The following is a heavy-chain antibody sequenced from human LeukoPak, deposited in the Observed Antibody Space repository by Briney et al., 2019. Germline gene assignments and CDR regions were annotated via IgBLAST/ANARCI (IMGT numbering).Heavy chain of an antibody. Sequence: ASVKVSCKVSGYTLTELSMHWVRQAPGKGLEWMGGSDPEDGETIYAQKFQGRVTMTEDTSTDTAYMELSSLRSEDTAVYYCAILGGPAAPTYYYYYMDVWGKGTTVTVSS. J-gene: IGHJ6*03. V-gene: IGHV1-24*01. CDR2: SDPEDGET. CDR1: GYTLTELS. CDR3: AILGGPAAPTYYYYYMDV. D-gene: IGHD2-2*01.